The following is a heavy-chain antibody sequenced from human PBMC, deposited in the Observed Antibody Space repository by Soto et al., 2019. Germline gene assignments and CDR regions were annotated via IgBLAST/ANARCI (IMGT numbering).Heavy chain of an antibody. V-gene: IGHV1-8*01. Sequence: GASVKVSCKASGYAFTSYDINWVRQASGQGLEWMGWMNPESGNTGYAQKFRGRVTMTTDTSITTVYMDLSNLGLEDTAVYYCAREGRRAGDSDDWYGWLDPWGQGTLVTVSS. CDR3: AREGRRAGDSDDWYGWLDP. D-gene: IGHD6-19*01. CDR1: GYAFTSYD. J-gene: IGHJ5*02. CDR2: MNPESGNT.